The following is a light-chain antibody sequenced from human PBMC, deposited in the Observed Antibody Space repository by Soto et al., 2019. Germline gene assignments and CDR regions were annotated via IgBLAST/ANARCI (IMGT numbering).Light chain of an antibody. J-gene: IGKJ1*01. Sequence: IVLTQSPGTLSLSPVEIATLSFMASQSVASRNLAWYQQKSGQAPRLLIYDASHRATGISARFSGSGSGTDFTLTITSLEPEDFAVYYCQQRSNWPWTFGQGTKVDIK. V-gene: IGKV3-11*01. CDR1: QSVASRN. CDR3: QQRSNWPWT. CDR2: DAS.